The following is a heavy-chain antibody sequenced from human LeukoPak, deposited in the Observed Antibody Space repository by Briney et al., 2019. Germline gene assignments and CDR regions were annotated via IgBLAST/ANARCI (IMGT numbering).Heavy chain of an antibody. V-gene: IGHV3-21*01. CDR1: GFTFSTYS. J-gene: IGHJ4*02. CDR2: ISGSYDYK. CDR3: ARRGVYGSGAYYFDY. D-gene: IGHD3-10*01. Sequence: GGSLRLSCAASGFTFSTYSMNWVRQAPGKGLEWVSSISGSYDYKYYADSVKGRFTISRDNAKKSLYLQMNSLRAEDTAVYYCARRGVYGSGAYYFDYWGQGTLVTLSS.